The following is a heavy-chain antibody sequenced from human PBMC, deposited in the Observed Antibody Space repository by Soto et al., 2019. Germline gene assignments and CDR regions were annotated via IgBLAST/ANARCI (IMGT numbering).Heavy chain of an antibody. V-gene: IGHV1-46*01. J-gene: IGHJ4*02. Sequence: ASVKVSCKASGYTFISYYMHWVRQAPGQGLEWMGIINPSGGSTTYAQRFQGRVTMTRDTSTSTVYMELSSLRSEDTAVYYCGRESVRQQMAYYFDYWGQGTLVTVSS. CDR2: INPSGGST. CDR3: GRESVRQQMAYYFDY. D-gene: IGHD6-13*01. CDR1: GYTFISYY.